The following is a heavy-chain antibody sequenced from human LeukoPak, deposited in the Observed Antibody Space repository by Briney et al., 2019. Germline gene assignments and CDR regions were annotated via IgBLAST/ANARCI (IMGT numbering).Heavy chain of an antibody. CDR2: INPSGGTT. J-gene: IGHJ3*02. Sequence: ASVKVSCKASGYTFIGYYMHWVRQAPGQGLEWMGIINPSGGTTSYAQKFQGRVTVTRDTSTSTVYMELSSLRSEDTAVYYCARDLVVVTGLRTRGSFDIWGQGTMVTVSS. CDR3: ARDLVVVTGLRTRGSFDI. D-gene: IGHD2-21*02. V-gene: IGHV1-46*01. CDR1: GYTFIGYY.